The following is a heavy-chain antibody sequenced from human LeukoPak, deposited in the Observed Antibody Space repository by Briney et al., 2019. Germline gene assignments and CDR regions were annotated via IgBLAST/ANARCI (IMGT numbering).Heavy chain of an antibody. V-gene: IGHV3-7*01. CDR3: ARTEYYYDSSGYKVDAFDI. Sequence: GGSLRLSCAASGFTFSSYWMSWVRQAPGKGLEWVANIKQVGSEKYYVDSVKGRFTISRDNAKNSLYLQMNSLRAEDTAVYYCARTEYYYDSSGYKVDAFDIWGQGTMVTVSS. D-gene: IGHD3-22*01. J-gene: IGHJ3*02. CDR2: IKQVGSEK. CDR1: GFTFSSYW.